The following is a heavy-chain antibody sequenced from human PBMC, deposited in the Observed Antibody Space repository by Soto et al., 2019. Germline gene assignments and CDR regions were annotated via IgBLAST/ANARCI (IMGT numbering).Heavy chain of an antibody. Sequence: QITLKESGPTLVKPTQTLTLTCIFSGFSFSADGVGVGWIRQPPGKALEGLALIYWDEDPRHRPSLQSRRTITQXSXKXXVVLTMTNMDPLDTATYYCAHAFGGTSWPNDAFDVWGQGTVVTVSS. D-gene: IGHD3-16*01. CDR1: GFSFSADGVG. V-gene: IGHV2-5*02. CDR3: AHAFGGTSWPNDAFDV. CDR2: IYWDEDP. J-gene: IGHJ3*01.